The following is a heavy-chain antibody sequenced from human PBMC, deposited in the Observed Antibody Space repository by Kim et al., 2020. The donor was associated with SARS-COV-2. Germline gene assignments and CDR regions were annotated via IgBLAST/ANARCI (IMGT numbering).Heavy chain of an antibody. D-gene: IGHD3-10*01. CDR2: ISSSSSYI. CDR1: GFTFSSYS. J-gene: IGHJ6*02. V-gene: IGHV3-21*01. Sequence: GGSLRLSCAASGFTFSSYSMNWVRQAPGKGLEWVSSISSSSSYIYYADSVKGRFTISRDNAKNSLYLQMNSLRAEDTAVYYCARDLSEDEGFDYGPLNYYYGMDVWGQGTTVTVSS. CDR3: ARDLSEDEGFDYGPLNYYYGMDV.